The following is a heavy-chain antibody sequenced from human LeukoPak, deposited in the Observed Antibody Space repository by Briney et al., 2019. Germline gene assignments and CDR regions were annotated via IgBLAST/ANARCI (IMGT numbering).Heavy chain of an antibody. V-gene: IGHV3-30-3*01. J-gene: IGHJ4*02. CDR1: GFTFSSYA. Sequence: GRSLRLSCAASGFTFSSYAMHWVRQAPGKGLEWVAVISYDGSNKYYADSVKGRFTISRDNSKNTLYLQMNSLRAEDTAVYYCARDLSRYFDWSPVYWGQGTLVTVSS. D-gene: IGHD3-9*01. CDR3: ARDLSRYFDWSPVY. CDR2: ISYDGSNK.